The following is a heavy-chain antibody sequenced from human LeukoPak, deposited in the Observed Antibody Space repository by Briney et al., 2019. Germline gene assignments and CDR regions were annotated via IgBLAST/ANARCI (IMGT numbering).Heavy chain of an antibody. CDR2: IYYSGST. CDR1: GGSISGSTSY. V-gene: IGHV4-61*05. Sequence: SETLSLTCTVSGGSISGSTSYWGWIRQSPGKGLEWIGYIYYSGSTSYNPSLKSRVTISVDTSKNQFSLKLSSVTAADTAVYYCARGPGIAAAKSFFFDYWGQGTLVTVSP. J-gene: IGHJ4*02. D-gene: IGHD6-13*01. CDR3: ARGPGIAAAKSFFFDY.